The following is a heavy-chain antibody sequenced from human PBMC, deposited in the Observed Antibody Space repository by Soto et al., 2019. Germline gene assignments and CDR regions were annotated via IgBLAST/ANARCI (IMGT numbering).Heavy chain of an antibody. CDR3: ARDRRLRYFDWLSPYYYYYMDV. CDR1: GYTFTGYY. V-gene: IGHV1-2*04. CDR2: INPNSGGT. D-gene: IGHD3-9*01. Sequence: ASVKVSCKASGYTFTGYYMHWVRQAPGQGLEWMGWINPNSGGTNYAQKFQGWVTMTRDTSISTAYMELSRLRSDDTAVYYCARDRRLRYFDWLSPYYYYYMDVWGKGTTVTSP. J-gene: IGHJ6*03.